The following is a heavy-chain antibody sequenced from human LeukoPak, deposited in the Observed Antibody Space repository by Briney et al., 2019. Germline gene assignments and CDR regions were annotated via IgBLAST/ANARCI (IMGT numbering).Heavy chain of an antibody. CDR1: GCTLTELS. V-gene: IGHV1-24*01. J-gene: IGHJ4*02. CDR3: ARGVLLWFGEFHNHFDY. D-gene: IGHD3-10*01. Sequence: ASVKVSCKVSGCTLTELSMHWVRQAPGKGLEWMGGFDPEDGETIYAQKFQGRVTMTEDTSTDTAYMELSSLRSEDTAVYYCARGVLLWFGEFHNHFDYWGQGTLVTVSS. CDR2: FDPEDGET.